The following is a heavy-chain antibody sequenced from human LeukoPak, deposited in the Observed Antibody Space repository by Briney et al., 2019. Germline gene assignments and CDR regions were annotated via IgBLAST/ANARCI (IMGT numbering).Heavy chain of an antibody. V-gene: IGHV4-59*08. Sequence: SETLSLTCTVSGGSVSGNSPSSYYWSWIRQPPGKGLEWIGYIHYSGITNYNPSLESRVTISIDTSKNQFSLRLSSVTAADTAVYYCARLRGWADAFDIWGQGTMVTVSS. CDR2: IHYSGIT. CDR3: ARLRGWADAFDI. J-gene: IGHJ3*02. CDR1: GGSVSGNSPSSYY. D-gene: IGHD6-19*01.